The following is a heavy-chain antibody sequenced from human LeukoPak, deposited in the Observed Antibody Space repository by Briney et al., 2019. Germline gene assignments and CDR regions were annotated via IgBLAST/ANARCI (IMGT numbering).Heavy chain of an antibody. CDR1: GGSIDSYY. CDR3: ARGAWFDP. V-gene: IGHV4-4*07. J-gene: IGHJ5*02. CDR2: IFHSGST. Sequence: SETLSLTCNVLGGSIDSYYWSWLPQPAGKGLEGIGRIFHSGSTNYNPSLKSRVIMSVDTSKNQFSLKLTSVTAADTAVYYCARGAWFDPWGLGTLVTVSS.